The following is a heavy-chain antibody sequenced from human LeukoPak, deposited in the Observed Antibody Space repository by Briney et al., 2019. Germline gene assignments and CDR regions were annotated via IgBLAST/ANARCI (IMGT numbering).Heavy chain of an antibody. CDR2: INHSGST. Sequence: PGGSLRLSCAASGFTFSSYWMSWVRQPPGKGLEWIGEINHSGSTNYNPSLKSRVTISVDTSKNQFSLKLSSVTAADTAVYYCARRVVRGSLGYWGQGTLVTVSS. J-gene: IGHJ4*02. D-gene: IGHD3-10*01. CDR1: GFTFSSYW. V-gene: IGHV4-34*01. CDR3: ARRVVRGSLGY.